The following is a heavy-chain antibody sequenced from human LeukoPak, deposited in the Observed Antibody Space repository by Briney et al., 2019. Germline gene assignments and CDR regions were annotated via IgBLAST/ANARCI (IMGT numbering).Heavy chain of an antibody. V-gene: IGHV4-39*07. Sequence: SETLSLTCTVSDDSISNSSCYWDWIRQPPGKGLEWIGSMYSSGSTYYNPSLKSRVTTSVDTSKNHFSLKLSSVTAADTAVYYCARGPPDCSSISCYAFGAFDIWGQGTMVTVSS. CDR3: ARGPPDCSSISCYAFGAFDI. CDR2: MYSSGST. J-gene: IGHJ3*02. CDR1: DDSISNSSCY. D-gene: IGHD2-2*01.